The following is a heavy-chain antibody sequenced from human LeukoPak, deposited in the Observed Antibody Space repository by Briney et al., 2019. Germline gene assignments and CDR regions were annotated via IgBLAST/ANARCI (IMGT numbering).Heavy chain of an antibody. J-gene: IGHJ5*02. V-gene: IGHV4-61*01. CDR1: GASVSSASY. Sequence: SETLSLTWTVSGASVSSASYWTWIRQPPGKGVEWIAHIYNGVNTNYNPSLKSRVTISVDTSKNQFSLRLNSVTAADTAVYYCARSRAFNSGAFDPWGQGSLVTVSS. CDR2: IYNGVNT. D-gene: IGHD1-26*01. CDR3: ARSRAFNSGAFDP.